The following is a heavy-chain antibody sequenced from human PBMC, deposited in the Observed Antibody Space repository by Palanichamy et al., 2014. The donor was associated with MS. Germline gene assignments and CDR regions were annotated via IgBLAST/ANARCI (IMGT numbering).Heavy chain of an antibody. CDR3: AGDSGPHYNDYFDQ. J-gene: IGHJ4*02. D-gene: IGHD3-10*01. CDR1: GGSFRNYA. Sequence: QVQLVQSGAEVKKPGSSVKVSCMASGGSFRNYAISWVRQAPGQGLEWMGGVIPPYNTTKYAKKFQGRVTIIADESTRTAYVELTNLTSEDTAVYWCAGDSGPHYNDYFDQWGQGTLVTVSS. V-gene: IGHV1-69*01. CDR2: VIPPYNTT.